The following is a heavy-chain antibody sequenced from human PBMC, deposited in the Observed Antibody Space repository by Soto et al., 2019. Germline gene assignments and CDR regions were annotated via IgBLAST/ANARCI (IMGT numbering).Heavy chain of an antibody. J-gene: IGHJ6*02. Sequence: PWGSLRLSCAASGFTFSSYGMHLFRQAPGKGLEWVAVIWYDGSNKYYADSVKGRFTISRDNSKNTLYLQMNSLRAEDTAVYYCARDRAGTRLDVWGQGTTVTVSS. V-gene: IGHV3-33*01. D-gene: IGHD1-26*01. CDR3: ARDRAGTRLDV. CDR2: IWYDGSNK. CDR1: GFTFSSYG.